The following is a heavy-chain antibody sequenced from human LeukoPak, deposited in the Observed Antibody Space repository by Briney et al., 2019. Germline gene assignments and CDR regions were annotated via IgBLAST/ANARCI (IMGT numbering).Heavy chain of an antibody. Sequence: GGSLRLSCAASGFTFSSYSMNWVRQAPGKGLEWVSGISWNSGSIGYADSVKGRFTISRDNAKNSLYLQMNSLRAEDTAVYYCASLPLTYYYDSSGYSPAFDIWGQGTMVTVSS. CDR2: ISWNSGSI. CDR1: GFTFSSYS. D-gene: IGHD3-22*01. J-gene: IGHJ3*02. V-gene: IGHV3-48*04. CDR3: ASLPLTYYYDSSGYSPAFDI.